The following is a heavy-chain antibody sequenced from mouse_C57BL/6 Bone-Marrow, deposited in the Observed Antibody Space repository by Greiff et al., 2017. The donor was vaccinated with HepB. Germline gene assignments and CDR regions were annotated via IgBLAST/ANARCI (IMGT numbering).Heavy chain of an antibody. CDR1: GYSFTGYY. CDR3: ARNYYGKDY. J-gene: IGHJ2*01. D-gene: IGHD1-1*01. CDR2: INSSTGGT. Sequence: VQLKQSGPELVKPGASVKISCKASGYSFTGYYMNWVKQSPEKSLEWIGEINSSTGGTTYNQKFKAKATLTVDKSSSTAYMQLKSLTSEDSAVYYCARNYYGKDYWGQGTTLTVSS. V-gene: IGHV1-42*01.